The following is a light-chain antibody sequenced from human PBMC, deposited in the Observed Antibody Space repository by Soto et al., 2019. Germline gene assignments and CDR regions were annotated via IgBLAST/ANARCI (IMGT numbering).Light chain of an antibody. Sequence: QSALTQPPSASGSHGQSVTISCTGTSSDVGGYNYVSWYQQHPGKAPKLMIYEVSKRPSGVPDRFSGSKSGNTASLTVSGLQAEDEADYYCSSYAGSNNLGVVFGGGTKLTVL. CDR1: SSDVGGYNY. CDR2: EVS. J-gene: IGLJ2*01. CDR3: SSYAGSNNLGVV. V-gene: IGLV2-8*01.